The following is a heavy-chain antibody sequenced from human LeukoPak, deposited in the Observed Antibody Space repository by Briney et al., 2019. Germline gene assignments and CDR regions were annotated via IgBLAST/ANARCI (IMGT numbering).Heavy chain of an antibody. D-gene: IGHD3-10*01. CDR1: GFAFNTYA. CDR3: ARDIFGSGSYPDF. J-gene: IGHJ4*02. Sequence: PGRSLRLSCAASGFAFNTYAMHWVRQAPGQGLEWVALIWHDGSHKFYSNSVRGQFTISRDNSKNTVSLQMNNLRPEDTAVYYCARDIFGSGSYPDFWGQGTLVTVSS. V-gene: IGHV3-33*01. CDR2: IWHDGSHK.